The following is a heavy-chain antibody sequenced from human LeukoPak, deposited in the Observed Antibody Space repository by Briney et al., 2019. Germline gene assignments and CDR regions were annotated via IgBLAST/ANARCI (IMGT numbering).Heavy chain of an antibody. Sequence: SETLSLTCAVSGGSISSYYWSWIRQPPGKGLEWIGSIYHSGSTYYNPSLKSRVTISVDTSKNQFSLKLSSVTAADTAVYYCARHLTVGGGPFDYWGQGTLVTVSS. CDR2: IYHSGST. CDR3: ARHLTVGGGPFDY. J-gene: IGHJ4*02. V-gene: IGHV4-59*08. CDR1: GGSISSYY. D-gene: IGHD4-11*01.